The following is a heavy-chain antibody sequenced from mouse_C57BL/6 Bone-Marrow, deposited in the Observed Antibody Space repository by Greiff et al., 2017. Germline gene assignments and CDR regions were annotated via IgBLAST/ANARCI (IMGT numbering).Heavy chain of an antibody. CDR2: INPSSGYT. J-gene: IGHJ2*01. D-gene: IGHD2-2*01. CDR3: ASLLWLRREDY. Sequence: VQLQQSGAELAKPGASVKLSCKASGYTFTSYWMHWVKQRPGQGLEWIGYINPSSGYTKYNQKFKDKATLTADKSSSTAYMQLSSLTYEDSEVYYCASLLWLRREDYWGQGTTLTVSS. CDR1: GYTFTSYW. V-gene: IGHV1-7*01.